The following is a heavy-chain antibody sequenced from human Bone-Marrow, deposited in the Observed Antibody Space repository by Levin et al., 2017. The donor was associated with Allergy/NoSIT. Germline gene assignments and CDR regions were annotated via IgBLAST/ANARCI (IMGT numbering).Heavy chain of an antibody. CDR3: ARDGHCSSTSCYFDLDY. CDR1: GFTFSSYS. CDR2: ISSSSGTI. Sequence: GESLKISCAASGFTFSSYSVNWVRQAPGKGLEWVSYISSSSGTIYYADSVKGRFTISRDNAKNSLYLQMNSLRDEDTAVYYCARDGHCSSTSCYFDLDYWGQGTLVTVSS. D-gene: IGHD2-2*01. J-gene: IGHJ4*02. V-gene: IGHV3-48*02.